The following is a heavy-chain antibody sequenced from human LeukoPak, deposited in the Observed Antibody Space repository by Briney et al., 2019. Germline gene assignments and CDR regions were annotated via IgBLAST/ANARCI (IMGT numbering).Heavy chain of an antibody. V-gene: IGHV3-33*06. CDR2: IWYDGSNK. CDR3: AKDYYRYGGNTPWFDP. CDR1: GFTFSSYG. J-gene: IGHJ5*02. D-gene: IGHD4-23*01. Sequence: GGSLRLSCAASGFTFSSYGTHWVRQAPGKGLEWVAVIWYDGSNKYYADSVKGRFTISRDNSKNTLYLQMNSLRAEDTAVYYCAKDYYRYGGNTPWFDPWGQGTLVTVSS.